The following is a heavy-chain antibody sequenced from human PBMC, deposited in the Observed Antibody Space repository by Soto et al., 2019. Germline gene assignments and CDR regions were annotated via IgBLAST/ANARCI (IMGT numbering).Heavy chain of an antibody. D-gene: IGHD1-7*01. CDR1: GYSISSGYY. CDR2: IYHSGST. CDR3: TITGTTDFDY. J-gene: IGHJ4*02. Sequence: SETLSLTCAVSGYSISSGYYWGCIRQPPGKGLEWIGSIYHSGSTYYNPSLKSRVTISVETSKNQFSLKLSSVTAADTAVYYCTITGTTDFDYWGEGTLVTVSS. V-gene: IGHV4-38-2*01.